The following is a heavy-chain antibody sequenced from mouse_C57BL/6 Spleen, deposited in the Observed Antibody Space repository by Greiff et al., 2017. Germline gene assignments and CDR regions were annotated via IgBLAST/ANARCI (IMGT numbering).Heavy chain of an antibody. D-gene: IGHD4-1*01. Sequence: VMLVESGAELVKPGASVKLSCKASGYTFTEYTIHWVKQRSGQGLEWIGWFYPGSGSIKYNEKFKDKATLTADKSSSTVYMELSRLTSEDSAVXFCARHEAFNWGFDYWGQGTTLTVSS. J-gene: IGHJ2*01. CDR3: ARHEAFNWGFDY. V-gene: IGHV1-62-2*01. CDR1: GYTFTEYT. CDR2: FYPGSGSI.